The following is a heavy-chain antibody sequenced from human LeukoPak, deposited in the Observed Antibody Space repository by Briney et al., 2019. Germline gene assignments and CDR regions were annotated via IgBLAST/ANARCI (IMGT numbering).Heavy chain of an antibody. J-gene: IGHJ5*01. CDR2: MNPNSGNT. D-gene: IGHD3-3*01. CDR1: GYTFTSYD. V-gene: IGHV1-8*01. CDR3: ARDQRRIKLWSVANWFDS. Sequence: ASVKVSCKASGYTFTSYDINWVRQATGQGLEWMGWMNPNSGNTGYAQKFQGRVTMTRNTSISTAHMELSSLRSEDTAVYYCARDQRRIKLWSVANWFDSWGQGTLVTVSS.